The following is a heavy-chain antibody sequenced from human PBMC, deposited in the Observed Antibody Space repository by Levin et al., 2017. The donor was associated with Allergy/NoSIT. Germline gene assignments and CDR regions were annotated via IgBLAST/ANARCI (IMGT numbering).Heavy chain of an antibody. J-gene: IGHJ4*02. CDR2: ISGSGGST. D-gene: IGHD4-23*01. CDR1: GFTFSSYA. CDR3: AKSNYGGKPTPIDY. V-gene: IGHV3-23*01. Sequence: SCAASGFTFSSYAMSWVRQAPGKGLEWVSAISGSGGSTYYADSVKGRFTISRDNSKNTLYLQMNSLRAEDTAVYYCAKSNYGGKPTPIDYWGQGTLVTVSS.